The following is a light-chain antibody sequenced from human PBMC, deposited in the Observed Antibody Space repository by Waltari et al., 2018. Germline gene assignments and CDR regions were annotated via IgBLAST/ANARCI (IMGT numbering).Light chain of an antibody. V-gene: IGLV3-21*02. CDR3: QVWESSTDHVI. J-gene: IGLJ2*01. CDR1: NIGIKS. Sequence: SYVLTQEPSVSVAPGQTARITCGGNNIGIKSVHWYQQKPGQAPGLVVYDDSDRPLWIPERFSGSNSGNTATLTISRVEAGDEADYYCQVWESSTDHVIFGGGTRLTVL. CDR2: DDS.